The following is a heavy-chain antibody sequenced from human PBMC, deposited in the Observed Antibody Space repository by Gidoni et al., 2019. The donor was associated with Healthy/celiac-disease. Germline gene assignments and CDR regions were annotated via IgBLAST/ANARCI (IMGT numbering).Heavy chain of an antibody. J-gene: IGHJ6*02. CDR2: INPSGGST. CDR3: ARDFVPAAGNFLDGMDV. CDR1: GYTFTSYY. D-gene: IGHD6-13*01. Sequence: QVQLVQSGAEVKKPGASVKVSCKASGYTFTSYYMHWVRQPPGQGLEWMGIINPSGGSTSYAQKFQGRVTMTRDTSTSTVYMELSSLRSEDTAVYYCARDFVPAAGNFLDGMDVWGQGTTVTVSS. V-gene: IGHV1-46*03.